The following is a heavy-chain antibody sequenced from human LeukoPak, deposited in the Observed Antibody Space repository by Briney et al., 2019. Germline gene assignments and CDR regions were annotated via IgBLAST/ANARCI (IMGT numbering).Heavy chain of an antibody. J-gene: IGHJ6*03. CDR1: GGSFSGYY. D-gene: IGHD2-2*01. V-gene: IGHV4-34*01. CDR2: INHSGST. CDR3: ARVPSFYSTSPEGYYYYYMDV. Sequence: SETLSLTCAVYGGSFSGYYWSWIRQPPGKGLEWIGEINHSGSTNYNPSLKSRVTISVDTSKNHFSLKLSSVTAADTAVYYCARVPSFYSTSPEGYYYYYMDVWGKGTTVIVSS.